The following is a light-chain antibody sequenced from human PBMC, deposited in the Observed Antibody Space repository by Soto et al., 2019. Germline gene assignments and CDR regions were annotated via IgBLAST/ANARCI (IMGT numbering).Light chain of an antibody. CDR1: QGIYDS. J-gene: IGKJ5*01. Sequence: HFTHSASSLSASLGDRVTITFRAVQGIYDSLRWYQHKPVQSPTVLIYEESSLQNGVPARFGGSGSGTDFTLTISNMQPEDCAIYYCQQSFSIPLTFGGGTRMEIK. CDR3: QQSFSIPLT. CDR2: EES. V-gene: IGKV1-39*01.